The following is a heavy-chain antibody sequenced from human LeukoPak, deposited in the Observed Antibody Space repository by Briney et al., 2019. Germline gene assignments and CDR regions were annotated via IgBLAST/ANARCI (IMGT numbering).Heavy chain of an antibody. V-gene: IGHV1-69*04. D-gene: IGHD3-3*01. Sequence: ASVTVSCKASGDTSTSNAVSWVRQAPGQGLEWMGRIIPILRTAEYAQKFQGRLTITADRSTSTAYMELSSLRSDDTAVYYCAKGKGFVGHFDFWGQGTLVTVSS. CDR3: AKGKGFVGHFDF. CDR2: IIPILRTA. J-gene: IGHJ4*02. CDR1: GDTSTSNA.